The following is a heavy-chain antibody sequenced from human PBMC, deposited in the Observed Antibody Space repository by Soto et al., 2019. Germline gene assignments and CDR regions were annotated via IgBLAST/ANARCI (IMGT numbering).Heavy chain of an antibody. J-gene: IGHJ4*02. V-gene: IGHV3-23*01. Sequence: GGSLRLSCTASGFTYSDYAMSWVRQPPGKGLEWVSVISAGGSTYYADSVKGRFTVSRANSKNTLYLQMNSLRAEDTAVYYCANVPIWCSSTSCYTEGFDYWGQGTLVTVSS. CDR2: ISAGGST. CDR1: GFTYSDYA. D-gene: IGHD2-2*02. CDR3: ANVPIWCSSTSCYTEGFDY.